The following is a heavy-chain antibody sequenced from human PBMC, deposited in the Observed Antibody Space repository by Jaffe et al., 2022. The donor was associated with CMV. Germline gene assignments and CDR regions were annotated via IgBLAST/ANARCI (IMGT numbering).Heavy chain of an antibody. J-gene: IGHJ3*02. Sequence: EVQLVQSGAEVKKPGESLKISCKGSGYSFTSYWIGWVRQMPGKGLEWMGIIYPGDSDTRYSPSFQGQVTISADKSISTAYLQWSSLKASDTAMYYCARRASVDYYDSSGPPGENAFDIWGQGTMVTVSS. CDR2: IYPGDSDT. D-gene: IGHD3-22*01. CDR3: ARRASVDYYDSSGPPGENAFDI. CDR1: GYSFTSYW. V-gene: IGHV5-51*01.